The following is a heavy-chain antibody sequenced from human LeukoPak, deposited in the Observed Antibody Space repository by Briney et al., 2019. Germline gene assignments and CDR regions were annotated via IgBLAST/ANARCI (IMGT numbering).Heavy chain of an antibody. CDR2: ISSSGSTI. V-gene: IGHV3-48*03. J-gene: IGHJ4*02. CDR1: GFTFSSYE. CDR3: ARGILTGYYRCFDY. D-gene: IGHD3-9*01. Sequence: PGGSLRLSCAASGFTFSSYEMNWVRQAPGKGLEWVSYISSSGSTIYYADSVKGRFTISRDNAKNSLYLQMNSLRAEDTAVYYCARGILTGYYRCFDYWGQGTLVTVSS.